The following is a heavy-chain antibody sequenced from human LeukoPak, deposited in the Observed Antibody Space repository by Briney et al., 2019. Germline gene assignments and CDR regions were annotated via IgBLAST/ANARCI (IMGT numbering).Heavy chain of an antibody. CDR2: IYSGGST. CDR1: GITVYNNY. Sequence: GGSLRLSCAASGITVYNNYMSWVRQAPGKGLGWVSVIYSGGSTYYADSVKGRFTISRDNSKNTLYLQMNSLRAEDTAVYYCARDGPRSSGSYPIWGQGTMVTVSS. CDR3: ARDGPRSSGSYPI. V-gene: IGHV3-53*01. D-gene: IGHD3-10*01. J-gene: IGHJ3*02.